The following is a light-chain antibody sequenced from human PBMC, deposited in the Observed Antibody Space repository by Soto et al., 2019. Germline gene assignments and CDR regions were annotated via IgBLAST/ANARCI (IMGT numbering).Light chain of an antibody. Sequence: QSALAQPPSASGSPGQSVTISCTGTSSDVGDNYVSWYQQHLGKAPKLMIYQVTNRPSGVSNRFSGSRSGNTASLTISGLQAEDEADYYCSSYTDSSNYVFGTGTKVTVL. CDR3: SSYTDSSNYV. CDR2: QVT. V-gene: IGLV2-14*01. J-gene: IGLJ1*01. CDR1: SSDVGDNY.